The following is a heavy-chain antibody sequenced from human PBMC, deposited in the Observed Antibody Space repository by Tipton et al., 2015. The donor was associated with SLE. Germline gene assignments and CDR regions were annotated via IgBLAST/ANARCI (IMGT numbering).Heavy chain of an antibody. CDR3: AKGAPNYYGMDV. Sequence: SLRLSCAASGFTFSSYAMSWVRQAPGKGLEWVSSISGSGGPTYYADSVKGRFNIYRDNSKNTLYLQMNSQRAEDTAVYYCAKGAPNYYGMDVWGEGSSVTVSS. V-gene: IGHV3-23*01. CDR2: ISGSGGPT. J-gene: IGHJ6*04. CDR1: GFTFSSYA.